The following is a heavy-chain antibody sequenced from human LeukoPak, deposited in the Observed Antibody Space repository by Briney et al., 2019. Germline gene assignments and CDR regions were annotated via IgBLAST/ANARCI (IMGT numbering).Heavy chain of an antibody. CDR2: ISSSGSTI. Sequence: GGSLRLSCAASGFTFSDYYMSWTRQAPGKGLEWVSYISSSGSTIYYADSVKGRFTISRDNAKNSLYLQMNSLRAEDTAVYYCAKAYTRVGSSSWYEGARVPFANAGGTYFDYWGQGTLVTVSS. D-gene: IGHD6-13*01. J-gene: IGHJ4*02. V-gene: IGHV3-11*01. CDR1: GFTFSDYY. CDR3: AKAYTRVGSSSWYEGARVPFANAGGTYFDY.